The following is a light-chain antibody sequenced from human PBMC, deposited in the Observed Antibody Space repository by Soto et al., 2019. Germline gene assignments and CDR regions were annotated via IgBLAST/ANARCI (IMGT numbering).Light chain of an antibody. CDR1: SSDIGGYDY. Sequence: QSALTQPASVSGSPGQSITISCTGTSSDIGGYDYVSWHQQYPGKVPKLMIYDVTNRASGVPSRFSASKSGDTASLTISGLQAEDEADYYCSSYTSTSTLVVFGGGTKVTVL. CDR2: DVT. V-gene: IGLV2-14*01. CDR3: SSYTSTSTLVV. J-gene: IGLJ2*01.